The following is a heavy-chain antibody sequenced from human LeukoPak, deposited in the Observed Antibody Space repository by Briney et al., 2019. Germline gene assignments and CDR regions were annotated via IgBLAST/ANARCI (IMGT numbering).Heavy chain of an antibody. CDR3: AREWELLVFDY. CDR1: GYAFTSYG. J-gene: IGHJ4*02. CDR2: ISGYNGNT. Sequence: ASVKVSCKASGYAFTSYGISWVRXAPGQXXEWMGWISGYNGNTNYAQKLQGRVTMTTDTSTSTAYMELRSLRSDDTAVYYCAREWELLVFDYWGQGTLVTVSS. D-gene: IGHD1-26*01. V-gene: IGHV1-18*01.